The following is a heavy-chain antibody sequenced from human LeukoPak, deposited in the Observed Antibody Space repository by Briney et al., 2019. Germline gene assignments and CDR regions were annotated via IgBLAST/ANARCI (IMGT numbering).Heavy chain of an antibody. CDR2: ISGSGST. V-gene: IGHV3-23*01. J-gene: IGHJ5*02. D-gene: IGHD3-3*01. Sequence: PGGSLRLSCAASGFTFSSYAMSWVRQAPGKGLEWVSAISGSGSTYYADSVKGRFTISRDNSKNTLYLQMNSLRAEDTAVYYCARGDLKSDWFDPWGQGTLVIVST. CDR3: ARGDLKSDWFDP. CDR1: GFTFSSYA.